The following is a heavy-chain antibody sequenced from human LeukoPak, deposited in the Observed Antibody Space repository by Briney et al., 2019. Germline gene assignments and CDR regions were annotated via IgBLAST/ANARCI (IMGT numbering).Heavy chain of an antibody. Sequence: GALRLSCAASGFTFSSYWMSWVRQAPGKGLEWVANIKQDGSEKYYVDSVKGRFTISRDNSKNTLYLQMNSLRAEDTAVYYCAKGTFDPWGQGTLVTVSS. V-gene: IGHV3-7*01. J-gene: IGHJ5*02. CDR3: AKGTFDP. CDR2: IKQDGSEK. CDR1: GFTFSSYW.